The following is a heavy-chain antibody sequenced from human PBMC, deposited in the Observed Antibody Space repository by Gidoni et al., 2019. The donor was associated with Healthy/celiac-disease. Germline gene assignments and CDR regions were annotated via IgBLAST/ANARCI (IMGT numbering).Heavy chain of an antibody. V-gene: IGHV2-70*01. Sequence: QVTLRESGPALVKPTQTLTLTCTFSGFSLSTSGMCVSWIRQPPGKALEWLALIDWDDDKYYSTSLKTRLTISKDTSKNQVVLTMTNMDPVDTATYYCARSRIVGATPAWFDPWGQGTLVTVSS. J-gene: IGHJ5*02. D-gene: IGHD1-26*01. CDR1: GFSLSTSGMC. CDR3: ARSRIVGATPAWFDP. CDR2: IDWDDDK.